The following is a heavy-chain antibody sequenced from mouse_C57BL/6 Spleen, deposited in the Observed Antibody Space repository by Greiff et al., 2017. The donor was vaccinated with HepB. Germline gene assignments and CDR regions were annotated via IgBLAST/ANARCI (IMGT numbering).Heavy chain of an antibody. Sequence: VQLQQSGAELVRPGASVKLSCTASGFNIKDDYMHWVKQRPEQGLEWIGWIDPENGDTEYASKFQGKATITADTSSNTAYLQLSSLTSEDTAVYDCTTNGNYFDYWGQGTTLTVSS. CDR2: IDPENGDT. CDR3: TTNGNYFDY. V-gene: IGHV14-4*01. D-gene: IGHD1-1*01. J-gene: IGHJ2*01. CDR1: GFNIKDDY.